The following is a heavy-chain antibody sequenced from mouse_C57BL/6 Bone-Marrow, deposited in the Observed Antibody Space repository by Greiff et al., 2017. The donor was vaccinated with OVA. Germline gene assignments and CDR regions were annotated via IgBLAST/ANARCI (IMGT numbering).Heavy chain of an antibody. CDR1: GYTFTSYW. Sequence: QVQLQQPGAELVMPGASVKLSCKASGYTFTSYWMHWVKQRPGQGLEWIGEIDPSDSYTNYNQTFKGKSTLTVDKSSSTAYMQLSSLTSEDSAVYYCARDDYDVYYAMDYWGQGTSVTVSS. J-gene: IGHJ4*01. D-gene: IGHD2-4*01. CDR3: ARDDYDVYYAMDY. V-gene: IGHV1-69*01. CDR2: IDPSDSYT.